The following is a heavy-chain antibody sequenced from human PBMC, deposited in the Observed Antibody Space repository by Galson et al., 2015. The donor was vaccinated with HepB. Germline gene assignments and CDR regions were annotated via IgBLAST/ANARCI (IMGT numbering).Heavy chain of an antibody. CDR3: ARVTNNIAVAGQYYFDY. V-gene: IGHV4-59*01. CDR1: GGSISSYY. J-gene: IGHJ4*02. D-gene: IGHD6-19*01. Sequence: ETLSLTCTVSGGSISSYYWSWIRQPPGKGLEWIGYIYYSGSTNYNPSLKSRVTISVDTSKNQFSLKLSSVTAADTAVYYCARVTNNIAVAGQYYFDYWGQGTLVTVSS. CDR2: IYYSGST.